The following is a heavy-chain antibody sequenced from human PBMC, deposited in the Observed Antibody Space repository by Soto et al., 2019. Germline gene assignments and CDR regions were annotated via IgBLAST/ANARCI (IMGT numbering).Heavy chain of an antibody. J-gene: IGHJ4*02. CDR2: MNPTSGRT. Sequence: QVQLVQSGAEVKKPGASVKVSCKTSGYTFTQYDINWVRQAAGQGLEWMGWMNPTSGRTGYIQDFQGRVTMTSDSSISTADGELSSLRSDYTDIYFCVRVAGPPDYLGQGTLVTVSS. V-gene: IGHV1-8*01. CDR1: GYTFTQYD. CDR3: VRVAGPPDY.